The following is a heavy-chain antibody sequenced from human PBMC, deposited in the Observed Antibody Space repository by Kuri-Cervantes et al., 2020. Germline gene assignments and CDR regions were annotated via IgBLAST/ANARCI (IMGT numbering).Heavy chain of an antibody. CDR1: GFTFSSHW. Sequence: LSLTCVASGFTFSSHWMNWVRQAPGKGLEWVANIKQEGSQKFYVDSVKGRFTISRDNAKNSLYLQMNSLRAEDTAVYYCCDGGYWGQGTLVTVSS. CDR3: CDGGY. D-gene: IGHD2-21*01. J-gene: IGHJ4*02. CDR2: IKQEGSQK. V-gene: IGHV3-7*01.